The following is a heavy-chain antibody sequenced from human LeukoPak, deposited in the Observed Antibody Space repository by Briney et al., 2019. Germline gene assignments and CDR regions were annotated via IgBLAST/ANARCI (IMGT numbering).Heavy chain of an antibody. J-gene: IGHJ4*02. D-gene: IGHD3-10*01. V-gene: IGHV3-23*01. Sequence: GGSLRLSCAASGFTFNNYLMRWVRQAPGKGLEWVSVLFTGGGRPLNPDSVKGRFPISGDTSRTTLYLQMNGLRAEDTAVYYCAKECDYSPGHKFDLWGQGTLVTVSS. CDR2: LFTGGGRP. CDR1: GFTFNNYL. CDR3: AKECDYSPGHKFDL.